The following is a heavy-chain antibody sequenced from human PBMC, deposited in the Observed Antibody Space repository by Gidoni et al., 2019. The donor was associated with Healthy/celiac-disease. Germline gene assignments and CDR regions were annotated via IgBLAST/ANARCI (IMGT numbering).Heavy chain of an antibody. D-gene: IGHD3-10*01. Sequence: QVQLQESGPGLVKPSGTLSLTCAVSGGSISSSNWWSWVRQPPGKGLAWIGEIYHSGSTNYNPSLKSRVTISVDKSKNQFSLKLSSVTAADTAVYYCARDSVTMVRGVITHNAFDIWGQGTMVTVSS. V-gene: IGHV4-4*02. CDR1: GGSISSSNW. J-gene: IGHJ3*02. CDR2: IYHSGST. CDR3: ARDSVTMVRGVITHNAFDI.